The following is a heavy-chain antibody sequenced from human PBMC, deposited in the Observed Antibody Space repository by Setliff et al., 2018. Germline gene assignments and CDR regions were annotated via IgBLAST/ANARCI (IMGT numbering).Heavy chain of an antibody. CDR1: GYTLTELS. J-gene: IGHJ4*02. CDR2: FDPEDGET. CDR3: ARGDMDFYGSGNSFLAPDS. V-gene: IGHV1-24*01. D-gene: IGHD3-10*01. Sequence: GASVKVSCKVSGYTLTELSMHWVRQAPGKGLEWMGGFDPEDGETIYAQKFQGRVTMTEDTSTDTAYMELTRLTSDDTAVYYCARGDMDFYGSGNSFLAPDSWGQGTLVTVSS.